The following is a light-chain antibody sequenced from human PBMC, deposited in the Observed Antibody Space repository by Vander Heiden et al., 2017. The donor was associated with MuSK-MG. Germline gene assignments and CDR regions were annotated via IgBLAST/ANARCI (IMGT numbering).Light chain of an antibody. Sequence: QSALTQPPSVSGSPGQSITISCTGTSRDVGGYNYVSWYQPPPGKAPTLMIYEVGSRPSGGANRCSGSESGGTASLTITGLLAEEEDDYYCGSYTSGSTPHVVFGGGTKLTVL. V-gene: IGLV2-14*01. J-gene: IGLJ2*01. CDR3: GSYTSGSTPHVV. CDR2: EVG. CDR1: SRDVGGYNY.